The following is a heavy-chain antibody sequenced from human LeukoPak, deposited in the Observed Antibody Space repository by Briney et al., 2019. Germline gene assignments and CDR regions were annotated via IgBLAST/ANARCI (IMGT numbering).Heavy chain of an antibody. CDR2: IYYSGST. D-gene: IGHD6-19*01. V-gene: IGHV4-59*01. CDR3: AREKYSSGWDFDY. J-gene: IGHJ4*02. Sequence: SETLSLTCTVSGGSISSYYWSWIRQPPGKGLEWIGYIYYSGSTNYNPSLKSRVTISVDTSKNQFSLKLSSVTAADTAAYYCAREKYSSGWDFDYWGQGTLVTVSS. CDR1: GGSISSYY.